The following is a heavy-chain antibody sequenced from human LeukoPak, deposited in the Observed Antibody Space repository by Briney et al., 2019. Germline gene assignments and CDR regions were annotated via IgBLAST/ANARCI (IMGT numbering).Heavy chain of an antibody. CDR1: GFPFSSYE. D-gene: IGHD3-10*01. CDR3: ARGFGRFGHRFGY. J-gene: IGHJ4*02. CDR2: ISSRDNTR. V-gene: IGHV3-48*03. Sequence: GGALGLSCAASGFPFSSYEMDGVRQAPGKGLEGISYISSRDNTRYYAESGRGGLTMSRENAKNSLSLQMNGLRVEDTAVYYCARGFGRFGHRFGYLGQGTLVTVSS.